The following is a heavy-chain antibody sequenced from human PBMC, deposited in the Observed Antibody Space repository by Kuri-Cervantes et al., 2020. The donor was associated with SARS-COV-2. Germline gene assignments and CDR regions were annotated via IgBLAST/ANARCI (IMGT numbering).Heavy chain of an antibody. J-gene: IGHJ6*02. D-gene: IGHD3-3*01. CDR1: GFTVSRNY. Sequence: GGSLRLSCAVSGFTVSRNYMSWVRQAPGKGLEWVSIIYRGGTTYYADSVKGRFTISRDISKDMVYLQMDTLRAEDTAVYYCARHRDFWNDGMDVWGQGTTVTVSS. CDR3: ARHRDFWNDGMDV. CDR2: IYRGGTT. V-gene: IGHV3-53*01.